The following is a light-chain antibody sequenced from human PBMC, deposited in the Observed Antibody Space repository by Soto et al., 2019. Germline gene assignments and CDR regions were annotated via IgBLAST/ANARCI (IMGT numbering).Light chain of an antibody. Sequence: DIQMTQYPSSLSASVGDRVTITCRASKSISSYLNWYQQKPGKAPKLLIYAASSLQSGVPSRFSGSGSGTDFTLTISSLQPEDFATYYCQQSYSTPRYTFGQGTKLEIK. V-gene: IGKV1-39*01. J-gene: IGKJ2*01. CDR1: KSISSY. CDR3: QQSYSTPRYT. CDR2: AAS.